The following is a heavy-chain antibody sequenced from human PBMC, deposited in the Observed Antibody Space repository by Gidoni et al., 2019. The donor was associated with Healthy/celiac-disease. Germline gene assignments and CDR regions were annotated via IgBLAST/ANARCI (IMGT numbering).Heavy chain of an antibody. Sequence: QVQLQESGPGLVKPSQTLSLTCTVSGGSISSASYYWSWTRQPAGKGLEWIGRIDTSGSTNYNPSLKSRVTISVDTSKNQFSLKLSSVTATDTAVYYCARVCNYYDSSGYGEIEDAFDIWGQGTMVTVSS. J-gene: IGHJ3*02. CDR1: GGSISSASYY. CDR3: ARVCNYYDSSGYGEIEDAFDI. D-gene: IGHD3-22*01. CDR2: IDTSGST. V-gene: IGHV4-61*02.